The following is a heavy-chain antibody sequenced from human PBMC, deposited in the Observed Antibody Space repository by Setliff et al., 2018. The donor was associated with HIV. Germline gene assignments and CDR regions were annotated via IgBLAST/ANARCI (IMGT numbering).Heavy chain of an antibody. CDR2: VYYSGNT. V-gene: IGHV4-39*01. CDR1: GGSISSSSYY. J-gene: IGHJ4*01. CDR3: ASHLPPYSGNFDY. Sequence: SETLSLTCTVSGGSISSSSYYWGWIRPPPGNGLEWIGTVYYSGNTYYNPSLKSRVTISVDTSKNQISLKLSSVTAADTAVYYCASHLPPYSGNFDYWGHGTLVTVSS. D-gene: IGHD1-26*01.